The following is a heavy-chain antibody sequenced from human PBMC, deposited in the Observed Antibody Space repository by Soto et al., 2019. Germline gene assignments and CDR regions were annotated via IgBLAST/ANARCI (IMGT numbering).Heavy chain of an antibody. CDR3: AKDRGSSGTTVRFAP. Sequence: EVQLLESGGDLVQPGGSLRLSCAASGFTFSSYGMSWVRQAPGRGLEWVSAISGSGATTSYADSVKGRFTISRDNSKNTLFRQMNSLRTEDTAVYYCAKDRGSSGTTVRFAPWGLGTLVTVSS. J-gene: IGHJ5*02. CDR2: ISGSGATT. CDR1: GFTFSSYG. V-gene: IGHV3-23*01. D-gene: IGHD1-1*01.